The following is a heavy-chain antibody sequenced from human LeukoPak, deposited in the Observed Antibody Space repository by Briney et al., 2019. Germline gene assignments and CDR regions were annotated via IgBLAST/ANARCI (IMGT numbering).Heavy chain of an antibody. CDR2: IFPSGGEM. Sequence: GGSLRLSCAASGFTFSTFAMIWVRQPPGKGLEWVSSIFPSGGEMHYADSVRGRFTISRDNSKNTVYLQMNSLRAEDTAVYYCAKAGYTSGLTWGQGTLVTVSP. CDR3: AKAGYTSGLT. CDR1: GFTFSTFA. D-gene: IGHD6-19*01. J-gene: IGHJ5*02. V-gene: IGHV3-23*01.